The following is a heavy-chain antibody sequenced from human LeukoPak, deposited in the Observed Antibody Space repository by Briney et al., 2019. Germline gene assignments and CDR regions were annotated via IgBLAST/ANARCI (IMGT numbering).Heavy chain of an antibody. CDR1: GFTVSSNY. CDR2: IYSGGST. J-gene: IGHJ4*02. D-gene: IGHD4-17*01. Sequence: GGSLRLSCAASGFTVSSNYMSWVRQAPGKGLEWVSVIYSGGSTYYADSVKGRFTISRDNSKKTLYLQMNSLRAEDTAVYYCASGKYGARGYFDYWGQGTLVTVSS. CDR3: ASGKYGARGYFDY. V-gene: IGHV3-66*01.